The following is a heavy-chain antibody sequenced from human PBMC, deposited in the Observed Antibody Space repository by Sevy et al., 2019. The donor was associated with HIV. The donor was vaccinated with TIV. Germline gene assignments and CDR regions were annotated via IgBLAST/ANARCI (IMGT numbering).Heavy chain of an antibody. J-gene: IGHJ4*02. CDR1: GFTFSSYA. CDR3: ARVRVGLYCTDGVCYSYFDY. D-gene: IGHD2-8*01. V-gene: IGHV3-30-3*01. CDR2: ISNDGTNK. Sequence: GSLRLSCAASGFTFSSYAMHWVRQAPGKGLEWVALISNDGTNKYADSVKGRYTISRDNSKNTLYLQMNSLRAEDTAVYYCARVRVGLYCTDGVCYSYFDYWGQGTLVTVSS.